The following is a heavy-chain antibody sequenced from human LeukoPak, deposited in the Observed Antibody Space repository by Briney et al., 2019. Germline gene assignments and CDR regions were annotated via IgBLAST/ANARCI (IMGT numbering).Heavy chain of an antibody. CDR1: GFTVSSNY. J-gene: IGHJ4*02. V-gene: IGHV3-66*01. D-gene: IGHD5-12*01. CDR3: ARAVGYSGYDYDY. Sequence: GGSLRLSCAASGFTVSSNYMSWVRQAPGKGLEWGSVIYSGGSTYYADSVKGRFTISRDNSKNTLYLQRNSLRAEDTAVYYCARAVGYSGYDYDYWGQGTLVTVSS. CDR2: IYSGGST.